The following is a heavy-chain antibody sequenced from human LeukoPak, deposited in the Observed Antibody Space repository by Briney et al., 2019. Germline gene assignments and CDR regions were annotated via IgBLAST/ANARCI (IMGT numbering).Heavy chain of an antibody. Sequence: GGSLRLSCAASGFTFSSYWMSWVRQAPGKGLEWVANINQDGREKYYVDSVKGRFTISRDNAKNSLYLQMNSLRAEDTAVYYCAREAYYDFWSGLPHFDYWGQGTLVTVSS. V-gene: IGHV3-7*01. CDR2: INQDGREK. CDR1: GFTFSSYW. J-gene: IGHJ4*02. D-gene: IGHD3-3*01. CDR3: AREAYYDFWSGLPHFDY.